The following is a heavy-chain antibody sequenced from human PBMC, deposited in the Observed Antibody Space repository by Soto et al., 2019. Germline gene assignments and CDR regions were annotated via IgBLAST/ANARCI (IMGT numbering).Heavy chain of an antibody. CDR1: AYSISSGSY. CDR3: ARVHVIVVARSCFDY. Sequence: SETLSLTCTVSAYSISSGSYWAWIRQPPGKGPEWIASIYHVGTTFYNPSLKSRITISVDTSNNQFSLKLTSVTAADPAVYYCARVHVIVVARSCFDYWGHVTMVTVSS. J-gene: IGHJ4*01. CDR2: IYHVGTT. V-gene: IGHV4-38-2*02. D-gene: IGHD3-16*02.